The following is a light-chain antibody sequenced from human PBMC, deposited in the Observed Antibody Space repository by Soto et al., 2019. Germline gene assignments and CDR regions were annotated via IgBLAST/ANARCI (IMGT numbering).Light chain of an antibody. CDR3: QQYNSYS. V-gene: IGKV3-15*01. CDR2: DAS. Sequence: EIVMTQSPATLSVSPGESATLSCRASQRISRNLAWYQQKPGQAPRLLIYDASTRATAIPARFSGSGSGTEFTLTISSLQPDDFATYYCQQYNSYSFGQGTKVDI. CDR1: QRISRN. J-gene: IGKJ1*01.